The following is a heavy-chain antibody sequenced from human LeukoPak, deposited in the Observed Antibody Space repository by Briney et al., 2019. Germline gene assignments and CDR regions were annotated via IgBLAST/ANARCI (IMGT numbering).Heavy chain of an antibody. V-gene: IGHV3-33*08. CDR3: ARDNWGDGGYYRTLDY. CDR1: GFTFSSYA. CDR2: IRYDGSDR. D-gene: IGHD3-22*01. Sequence: GGSLRLSCAASGFTFSSYAMHWVRQAPGKGLEWVAGIRYDGSDRSYADPVKGRFTISRDNSKNTVDLQMNSLRAEDTAVYNCARDNWGDGGYYRTLDYCGQGTLVTVSS. J-gene: IGHJ4*02.